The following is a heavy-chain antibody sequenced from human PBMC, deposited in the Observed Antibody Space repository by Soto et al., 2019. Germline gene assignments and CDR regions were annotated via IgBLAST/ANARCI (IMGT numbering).Heavy chain of an antibody. CDR3: ALIQRWGGGVPQDPHIDFDY. CDR2: INPNSGGT. V-gene: IGHV1-2*04. J-gene: IGHJ4*02. CDR1: GYTFTGYY. Sequence: ASVKVSCKASGYTFTGYYMHWVRQAPGQGLEWMGWINPNSGGTNYAQKFQGWVTMTRDTSISTAYMELSRLRSDDTAVYYCALIQRWGGGVPQDPHIDFDYWGQGTLVTVSS. D-gene: IGHD5-18*01.